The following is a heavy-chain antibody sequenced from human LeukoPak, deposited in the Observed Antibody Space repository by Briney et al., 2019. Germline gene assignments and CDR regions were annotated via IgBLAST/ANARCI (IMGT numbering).Heavy chain of an antibody. J-gene: IGHJ5*02. CDR3: VRGPYGASISKWFDP. CDR1: GGSISSYS. D-gene: IGHD4/OR15-4a*01. Sequence: SETLSLTCTVSGGSISSYSWSWIRQPPGKGLEWIGYIYYSGDTNYNPSLKNRVTLSVDTSRNQLSLQLSSVTTADTAVYYCVRGPYGASISKWFDPWGQGTLVIVSS. CDR2: IYYSGDT. V-gene: IGHV4-59*01.